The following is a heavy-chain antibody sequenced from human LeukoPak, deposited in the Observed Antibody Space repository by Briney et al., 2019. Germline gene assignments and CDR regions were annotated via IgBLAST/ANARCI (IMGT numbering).Heavy chain of an antibody. V-gene: IGHV3-21*01. D-gene: IGHD6-19*01. CDR3: ARDAKAVAGDFDY. CDR1: GFTVSSNS. Sequence: GGSLRLSCTVSGFTVSSNSMSWVRQAPGKGLEWVSSISSGSSYIYYADSVKGRFTISRDNTKNSLFLQMDSLRAEDTAVYYCARDAKAVAGDFDYWGQGTLVTVSS. J-gene: IGHJ4*02. CDR2: ISSGSSYI.